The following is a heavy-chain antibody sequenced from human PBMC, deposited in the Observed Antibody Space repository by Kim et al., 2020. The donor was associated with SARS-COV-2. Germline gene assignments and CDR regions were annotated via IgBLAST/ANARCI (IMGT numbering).Heavy chain of an antibody. CDR3: STRSLGDLSLQ. J-gene: IGHJ4*02. D-gene: IGHD3-16*02. Sequence: GGSLRLSCAASGFTFSDAWMNWVRQAPGKGLEWVGRIKSRTDGGTIDYAAPVKGRFTISRDDSKNMVYVQMNSLKIEDTAVYYCSTRSLGDLSLQWGQGTLVTVSS. V-gene: IGHV3-15*07. CDR2: IKSRTDGGTI. CDR1: GFTFSDAW.